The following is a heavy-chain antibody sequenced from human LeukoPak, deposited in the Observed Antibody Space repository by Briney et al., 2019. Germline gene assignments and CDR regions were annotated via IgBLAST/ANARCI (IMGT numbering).Heavy chain of an antibody. CDR2: ISSSGSSI. CDR3: ARDVDGYNYGGVAFDI. Sequence: PGGSLRLSCAASGFTFSSYEMNWVRQAPGKGLEWVSYISSSGSSIYYADSVKGRFTISRDNAKNSLYLQMNSLRAEDTAVYYCARDVDGYNYGGVAFDIWGQGRMVTVSS. CDR1: GFTFSSYE. J-gene: IGHJ3*02. V-gene: IGHV3-48*03. D-gene: IGHD5-24*01.